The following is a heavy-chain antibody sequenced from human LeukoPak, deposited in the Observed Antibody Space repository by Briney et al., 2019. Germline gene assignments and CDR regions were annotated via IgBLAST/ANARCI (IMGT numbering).Heavy chain of an antibody. CDR3: ARGQEMATNWLDP. V-gene: IGHV1-69*04. Sequence: SVKVSCKASGGTFSTYGISWVRQASGQGLEWMGRIIPILGVANYAQKFQGRVTITADKATSTAYMELSSLRSEDTAVYYCARGQEMATNWLDPWGQGTLVTVSS. CDR1: GGTFSTYG. CDR2: IIPILGVA. D-gene: IGHD5-24*01. J-gene: IGHJ5*02.